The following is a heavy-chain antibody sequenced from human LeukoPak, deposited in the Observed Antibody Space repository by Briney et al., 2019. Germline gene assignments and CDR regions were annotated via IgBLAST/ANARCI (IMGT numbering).Heavy chain of an antibody. CDR2: ISGLSSHI. D-gene: IGHD3-22*01. CDR1: GFTFSDYD. J-gene: IGHJ4*02. Sequence: GGSLRLSCSASGFTFSDYDMTWFRQAPGKGLEWVSSISGLSSHIYYGDSVKGRFTISRDNAKNSLYLQMNSLRAEDTAVYYCARGGSDSSGYYHFDYWGQGTLVTVSS. V-gene: IGHV3-21*01. CDR3: ARGGSDSSGYYHFDY.